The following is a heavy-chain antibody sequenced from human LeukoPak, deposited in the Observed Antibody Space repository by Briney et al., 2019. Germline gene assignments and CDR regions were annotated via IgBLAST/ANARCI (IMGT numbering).Heavy chain of an antibody. J-gene: IGHJ5*02. V-gene: IGHV3-66*01. CDR3: ARGIWGTVTPNWFDP. Sequence: GGTLRLSCAASGFTFSSYGMSWVRQAPGKGLEWVSVIYSGGSTYYADSVKGRFTISRDNSKNTLYLQMNSLRAEDTAVYYCARGIWGTVTPNWFDPWGQGTLVTVSS. D-gene: IGHD4-17*01. CDR1: GFTFSSYG. CDR2: IYSGGST.